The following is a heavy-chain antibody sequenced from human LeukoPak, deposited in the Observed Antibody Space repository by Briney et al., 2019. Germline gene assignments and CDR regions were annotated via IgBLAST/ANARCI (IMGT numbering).Heavy chain of an antibody. J-gene: IGHJ4*02. CDR2: ISGSAVST. D-gene: IGHD6-19*01. CDR1: GFTFNNFA. CDR3: AKDQTVAVAGPFDN. V-gene: IGHV3-23*01. Sequence: GGSLRLSCTASGFTFNNFAMSWVRQAPWKGLEWVSGISGSAVSTFYADSVKGRFTISRDNSKTTLYLHMDSLRDEDTAVYYCAKDQTVAVAGPFDNWGQGTLVTVSS.